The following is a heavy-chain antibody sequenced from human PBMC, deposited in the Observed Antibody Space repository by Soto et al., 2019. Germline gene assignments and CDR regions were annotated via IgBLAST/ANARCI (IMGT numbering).Heavy chain of an antibody. D-gene: IGHD6-19*01. CDR1: GYTFTSYD. CDR2: MNPNSGNT. Sequence: QVQLVQSGAEVKKPGASVTVSCKASGYTFTSYDINWVRQATVQGLDWMGWMNPNSGNTGYAQKFQGRVTMTRNTSRSTADMDLSSLRSEDKAVFSCARGRYSNGGYWGQGTLVTVSS. V-gene: IGHV1-8*01. J-gene: IGHJ4*02. CDR3: ARGRYSNGGY.